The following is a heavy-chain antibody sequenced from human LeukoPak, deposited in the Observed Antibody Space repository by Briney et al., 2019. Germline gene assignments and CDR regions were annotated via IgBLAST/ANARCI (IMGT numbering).Heavy chain of an antibody. CDR3: ARDRTWSSSWYGSGYYYMDV. CDR1: GFTVSSNY. V-gene: IGHV3-66*01. CDR2: IYRGGST. D-gene: IGHD6-13*01. Sequence: HPGGSLRLSCAASGFTVSSNYMSWVRQAPGKGLEWVSVIYRGGSTYYADSVKGRFTISRDNSKNTLYLQMNSLRAEDTAVYYCARDRTWSSSWYGSGYYYMDVWGKGTTVTISS. J-gene: IGHJ6*03.